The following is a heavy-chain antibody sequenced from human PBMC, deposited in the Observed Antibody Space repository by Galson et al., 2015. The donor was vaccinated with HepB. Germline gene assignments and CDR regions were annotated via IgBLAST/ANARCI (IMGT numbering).Heavy chain of an antibody. CDR3: ARGLQRVPTDY. J-gene: IGHJ4*02. CDR2: ISYDGSNK. CDR1: GFTFSSYA. Sequence: SLRLSCAASGFTFSSYAMHWVRQAPGKGLEWVAVISYDGSNKYYADSVKGRFTISRDNSKNTLYLQMNSLRAEDTAVYYCARGLQRVPTDYWGQGTLVTVSS. V-gene: IGHV3-30-3*01. D-gene: IGHD6-25*01.